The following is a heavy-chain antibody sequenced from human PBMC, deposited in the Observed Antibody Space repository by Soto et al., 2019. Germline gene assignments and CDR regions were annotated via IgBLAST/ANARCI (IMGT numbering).Heavy chain of an antibody. Sequence: GSLRLSCAASGFTFSEYYMSWIRQAPGKGLEWVSYIASSSTYTNYADSVKGRFTISRDNAKNSLFLHMNSLRVEDTAVYYCARGYGAFDMWGQRTMVTVSS. CDR2: IASSSTYT. D-gene: IGHD1-20*01. CDR3: ARGYGAFDM. J-gene: IGHJ3*02. V-gene: IGHV3-11*06. CDR1: GFTFSEYY.